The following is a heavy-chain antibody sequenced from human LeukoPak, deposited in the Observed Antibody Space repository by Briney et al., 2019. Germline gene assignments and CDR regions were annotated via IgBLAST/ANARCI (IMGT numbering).Heavy chain of an antibody. Sequence: PGGSLRLSCAASGFTFSSYGMHWVRQAPGKGLEWVAFIRHDGSNKYYADSVKGRFTISRDNSKNTLYLQMNSLRAEDTAVYYCAKDRRSSWYDYFDYWGQGTLVTVSS. V-gene: IGHV3-30*02. CDR1: GFTFSSYG. CDR2: IRHDGSNK. CDR3: AKDRRSSWYDYFDY. D-gene: IGHD6-13*01. J-gene: IGHJ4*02.